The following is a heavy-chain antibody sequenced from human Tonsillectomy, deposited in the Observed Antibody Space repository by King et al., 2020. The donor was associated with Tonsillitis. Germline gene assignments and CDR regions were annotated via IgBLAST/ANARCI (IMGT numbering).Heavy chain of an antibody. D-gene: IGHD4-17*01. J-gene: IGHJ4*02. CDR2: IWYDGSNK. CDR3: ARDYGDYRFDY. CDR1: GFTISSYG. V-gene: IGHV3-33*01. Sequence: VQLVESGGGVVQPGRSLRLSCAASGFTISSYGMHWVRQAPGKGLEWVAVIWYDGSNKYYADSVKGRFTISRDNSKNTLYLQMNSLRAEDTAVYYCARDYGDYRFDYWGQGTLVTVSS.